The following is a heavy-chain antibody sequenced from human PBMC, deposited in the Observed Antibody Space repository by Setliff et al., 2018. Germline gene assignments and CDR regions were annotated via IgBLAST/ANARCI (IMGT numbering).Heavy chain of an antibody. J-gene: IGHJ6*03. CDR1: GGSISSSSYY. D-gene: IGHD3-22*01. V-gene: IGHV4-39*07. CDR2: IYTSGST. CDR3: ARSRGYKHDSSGYYYDHYYYYYMDV. Sequence: SETLSLTCTVSGGSISSSSYYWGWIRQPPGKGLEWIGSIYTSGSTNYNPSLKSRVTISVDTSKNQFSLKLSSVTAADTAVYYCARSRGYKHDSSGYYYDHYYYYYMDVWGKGTPVTVSS.